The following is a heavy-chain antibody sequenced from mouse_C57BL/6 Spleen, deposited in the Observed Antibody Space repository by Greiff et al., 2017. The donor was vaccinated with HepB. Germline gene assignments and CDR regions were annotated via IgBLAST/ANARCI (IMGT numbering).Heavy chain of an antibody. CDR2: IYPSDSET. V-gene: IGHV1-61*01. CDR3: ARTTGAMDY. Sequence: QVQLQQPGAELVRPGSSVKLSCKASGYTFTSYWMDWVKQRPGQGLEWIGNIYPSDSETHYNQKFKDKATLTVDKSSSTAYMQLSSLTSEDSAVYYCARTTGAMDYWGQGTSVTVSS. D-gene: IGHD1-1*01. J-gene: IGHJ4*01. CDR1: GYTFTSYW.